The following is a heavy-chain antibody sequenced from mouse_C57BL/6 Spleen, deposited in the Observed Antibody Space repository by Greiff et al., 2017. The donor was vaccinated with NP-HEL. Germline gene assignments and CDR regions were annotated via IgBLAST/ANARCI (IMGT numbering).Heavy chain of an antibody. D-gene: IGHD2-4*01. V-gene: IGHV1-7*01. CDR2: INPSSGYT. CDR1: GYTFTSYW. CDR3: ASYDDDSYWYVDV. J-gene: IGHJ1*03. Sequence: QVQLQQSGAELAKPGASVKLSCKASGYTFTSYWMHWVKQRPGQGLEWIGYINPSSGYTKYNQKFKDKATLTADKSSSTAYMQLSSLTYGDSAVYYCASYDDDSYWYVDVWGTGTTVAVAS.